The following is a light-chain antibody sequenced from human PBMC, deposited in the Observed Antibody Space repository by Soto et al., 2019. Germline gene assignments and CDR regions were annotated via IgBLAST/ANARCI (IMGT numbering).Light chain of an antibody. Sequence: DIQMTQSPSSLSASVGDRVTITCRASQSISSWLDWYQQKPGKAPKLLIYDASSLESGVPSRFSGSGSGTEFTLTISSLQPDDFATYYCQQYNSYSTFGQGTKVDIK. CDR2: DAS. J-gene: IGKJ1*01. V-gene: IGKV1-5*01. CDR1: QSISSW. CDR3: QQYNSYST.